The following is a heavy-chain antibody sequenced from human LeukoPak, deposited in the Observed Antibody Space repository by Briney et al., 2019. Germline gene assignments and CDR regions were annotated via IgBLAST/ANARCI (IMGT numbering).Heavy chain of an antibody. CDR3: ARGSHQDYFGSMTYLFDY. CDR1: GFTFSSYT. V-gene: IGHV3-30*04. Sequence: GGSLRLSCAAPGFTFSSYTIHWVRQAPGKGLEWVTLISHDERNKNYADSVKGRFTISRDNSKKTLYLEVNSLRPEDTAVYYCARGSHQDYFGSMTYLFDYWGQGILVTVSS. D-gene: IGHD3-10*01. CDR2: ISHDERNK. J-gene: IGHJ4*02.